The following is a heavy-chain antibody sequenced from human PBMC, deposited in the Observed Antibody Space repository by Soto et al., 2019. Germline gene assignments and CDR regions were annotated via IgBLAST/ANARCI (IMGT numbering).Heavy chain of an antibody. CDR1: GGSISSSSYY. Sequence: SETLSLTCTVSGGSISSSSYYWGWIRQPPGKGLEWIGSIYYSGSTYYNPSLKSRVTISVDTSKNQFSLKLSSVTAADTAVYYRARHPFGELSLNCFDPWGQGTPVTVSS. J-gene: IGHJ5*02. CDR3: ARHPFGELSLNCFDP. CDR2: IYYSGST. V-gene: IGHV4-39*01. D-gene: IGHD3-10*01.